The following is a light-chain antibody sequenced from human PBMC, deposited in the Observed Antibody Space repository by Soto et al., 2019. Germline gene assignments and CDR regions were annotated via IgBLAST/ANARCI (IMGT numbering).Light chain of an antibody. CDR1: QVISNNY. V-gene: IGKV3-20*01. J-gene: IGKJ2*01. CDR3: QQYGRSHPI. Sequence: ENVLTQSPGTLTLSPGERATLSCRARQVISNNYLAWYQQRPGQAPRVLIFGASNRATGIPDRFSGGGSGTDFTLTINRLEPEDSAVYYCQQYGRSHPIFGQGTKVEIK. CDR2: GAS.